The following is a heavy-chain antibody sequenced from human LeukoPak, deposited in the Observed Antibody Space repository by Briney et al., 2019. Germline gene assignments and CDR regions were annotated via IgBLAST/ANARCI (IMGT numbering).Heavy chain of an antibody. Sequence: PSETLSLTCTVSGGSISSYYWSWIRQPPVKGLEWIGYIYYSGSTNYNPSLKSRVTISVDTSKNQFSLKLSSVTAADTAVYYCARATNIAVAGTDTGDSPYFDYWGQGTLVTVSS. CDR2: IYYSGST. D-gene: IGHD6-19*01. CDR1: GGSISSYY. CDR3: ARATNIAVAGTDTGDSPYFDY. V-gene: IGHV4-59*12. J-gene: IGHJ4*02.